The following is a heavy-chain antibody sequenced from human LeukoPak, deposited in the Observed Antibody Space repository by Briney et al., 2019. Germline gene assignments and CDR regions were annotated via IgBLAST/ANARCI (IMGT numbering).Heavy chain of an antibody. CDR1: GFTFTNAW. J-gene: IGHJ4*02. CDR3: ATDQSESRRTFDY. Sequence: GGSLRLSCAASGFTFTNAWMSWVRQAPGKGLEWVGRIKSKTDGGTTDYAAPVKGRFTISRDDSKNTLYLQMNSLKTVDTAVYYCATDQSESRRTFDYWGQGTLVTVSS. CDR2: IKSKTDGGTT. V-gene: IGHV3-15*01. D-gene: IGHD3-3*01.